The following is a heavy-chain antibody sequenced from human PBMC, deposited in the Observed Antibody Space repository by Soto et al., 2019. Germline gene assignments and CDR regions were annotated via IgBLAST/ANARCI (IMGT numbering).Heavy chain of an antibody. CDR1: GFTFSSYA. Sequence: TGGSLRLSCAASGFTFSSYAMSRVRQAPGKGLEWASAISGSGGSTYYADSVKGRFTISRDNSKNTLYLQMNSLRAEDTPVYYCAKEAAGTSGWFDPWGQGTLVTVSS. J-gene: IGHJ5*02. D-gene: IGHD6-13*01. V-gene: IGHV3-23*01. CDR2: ISGSGGST. CDR3: AKEAAGTSGWFDP.